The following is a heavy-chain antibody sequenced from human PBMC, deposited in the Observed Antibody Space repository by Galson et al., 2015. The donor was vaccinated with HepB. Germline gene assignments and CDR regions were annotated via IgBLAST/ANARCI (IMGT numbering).Heavy chain of an antibody. CDR3: ARYIAAAGTFDP. V-gene: IGHV3-15*01. J-gene: IGHJ5*02. CDR2: IKSKTDGGTT. D-gene: IGHD6-13*01. CDR1: GFTFGNAW. Sequence: SLRLSCAASGFTFGNAWMSWVRQAPGKGLEWVGRIKSKTDGGTTDYAAPVKGRFTISRDDSKNTLYLQMNSLKTEDTAVYYCARYIAAAGTFDPWGQGTLVTVSS.